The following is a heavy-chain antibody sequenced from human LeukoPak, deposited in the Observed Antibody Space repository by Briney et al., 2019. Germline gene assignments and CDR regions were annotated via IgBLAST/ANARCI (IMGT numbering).Heavy chain of an antibody. CDR3: ANSHSYGYHFDY. CDR1: GGSISSYY. CDR2: IYYSGST. D-gene: IGHD5-18*01. J-gene: IGHJ4*02. Sequence: PSETLSLTCTVSGGSISSYYWSWIRQPPGKGLEWIGYIYYSGSTNYNPSLKSRVTISVDTSKNQFSLKLSSVTAADTAVYYCANSHSYGYHFDYWGQGTLATVSS. V-gene: IGHV4-59*12.